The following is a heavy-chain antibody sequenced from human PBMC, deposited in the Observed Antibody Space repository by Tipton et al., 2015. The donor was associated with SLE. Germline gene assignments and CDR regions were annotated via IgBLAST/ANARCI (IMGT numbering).Heavy chain of an antibody. D-gene: IGHD3-10*01. CDR3: ARRGPGAFDI. Sequence: SLRLSCAASGFTFSSYGMHWVRQAPGKGLEWVAVIWYDGSNKYYADSVKGRFTISRDNAKNSLYLQMNSLRAEDTAVYYCARRGPGAFDIWGQGTMVTVSS. J-gene: IGHJ3*02. CDR1: GFTFSSYG. CDR2: IWYDGSNK. V-gene: IGHV3-33*01.